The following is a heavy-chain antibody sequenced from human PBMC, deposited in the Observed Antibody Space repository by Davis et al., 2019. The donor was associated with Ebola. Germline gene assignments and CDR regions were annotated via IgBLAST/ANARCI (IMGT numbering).Heavy chain of an antibody. CDR3: AREEIVVVLAANESYYYYGMDV. V-gene: IGHV3-73*01. D-gene: IGHD2-15*01. Sequence: GGSLRLSCAASGFTFSGSAMHWVRQAPGKGLEWVGPIRSNANSYATAYSVSVKGRFTISRDDSKNTAYLQMNSLKTKDTAVYYCAREEIVVVLAANESYYYYGMDVWGQGTTVTVSS. CDR2: IRSNANSYAT. CDR1: GFTFSGSA. J-gene: IGHJ6*02.